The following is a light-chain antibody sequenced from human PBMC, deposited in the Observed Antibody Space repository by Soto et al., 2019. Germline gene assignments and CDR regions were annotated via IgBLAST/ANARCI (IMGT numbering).Light chain of an antibody. J-gene: IGKJ1*01. CDR2: GAS. CDR3: QQYGSSPQT. V-gene: IGKV3-20*01. CDR1: QSVSSSY. Sequence: EIVLTQSTGTLSLSPGERATLSCRASQSVSSSYLAWYQQKPGQAPRLLIYGASSRATGIPDRFSGSGSGTDFTLTISRLEPEDFAVYYCQQYGSSPQTFGQGTKWIS.